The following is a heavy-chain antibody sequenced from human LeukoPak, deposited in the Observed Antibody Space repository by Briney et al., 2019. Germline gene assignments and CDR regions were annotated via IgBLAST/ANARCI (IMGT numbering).Heavy chain of an antibody. Sequence: ASVTVSCKASGDTFRNYIISWVRQAPGQGLEWMGRIIPMLGITNYAQKFQGRVTITADNSTSTVYMELSSLGFEDTAFYYCASEVRSYGWGYFDYWGRGTLVTVSS. CDR1: GDTFRNYI. V-gene: IGHV1-69*02. D-gene: IGHD5-18*01. CDR2: IIPMLGIT. CDR3: ASEVRSYGWGYFDY. J-gene: IGHJ4*02.